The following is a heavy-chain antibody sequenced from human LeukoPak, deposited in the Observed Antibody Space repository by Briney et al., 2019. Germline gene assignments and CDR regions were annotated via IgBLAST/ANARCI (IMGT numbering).Heavy chain of an antibody. CDR2: LYTSGSI. J-gene: IGHJ4*02. D-gene: IGHD5-12*01. Sequence: SETLSLTCTVSGASISNYYWSWIRQPAGKGLEWIGRLYTSGSINFNPSLKSRITISVDRSKNQFSLKLSSVTAADTAVYYCARDSGYDRGIDYWGQGTLVTVSS. CDR1: GASISNYY. V-gene: IGHV4-4*07. CDR3: ARDSGYDRGIDY.